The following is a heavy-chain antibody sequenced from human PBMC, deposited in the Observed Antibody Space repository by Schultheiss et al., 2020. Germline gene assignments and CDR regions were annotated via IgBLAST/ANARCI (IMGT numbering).Heavy chain of an antibody. V-gene: IGHV4-34*01. CDR1: GGSFSGYY. D-gene: IGHD2-15*01. CDR2: INHSGTT. Sequence: SETLSLTCAVHGGSFSGYYWSWIRQPPGKGLEWIGEINHSGTTNYNPSLKSRVTISMDTSKNQFSMQLRSVTAADTAVYYCASQGYCSGGTCYGWFDPWGQGTLVTVSS. CDR3: ASQGYCSGGTCYGWFDP. J-gene: IGHJ5*02.